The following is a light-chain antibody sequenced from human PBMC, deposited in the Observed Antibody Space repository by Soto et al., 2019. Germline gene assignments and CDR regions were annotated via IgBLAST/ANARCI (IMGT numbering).Light chain of an antibody. CDR3: QQFSSYPLT. J-gene: IGKJ4*01. Sequence: IVMTQSPATLSVSPWERVTLSCRARQSVGSNLAWYQQKPGQAPRLLIYGASTRATGIPARFSGGGSGTDFTLTISRLEPEDFAVYYCQQFSSYPLTFGGGTKVDIK. CDR1: QSVGSN. CDR2: GAS. V-gene: IGKV3-15*01.